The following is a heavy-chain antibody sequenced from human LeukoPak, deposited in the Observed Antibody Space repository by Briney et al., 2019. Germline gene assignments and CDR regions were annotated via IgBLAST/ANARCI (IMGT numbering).Heavy chain of an antibody. Sequence: PGGSLRLSCAASGFSFSTYWMSWVRQAPGKGLEWVAFIRYDGSNKYYADSVKGRFTISRDNSKDTLYLQMNSLRAEDTAVYYCAREVRPNDYWGQGTLVTVSS. J-gene: IGHJ4*02. CDR1: GFSFSTYW. D-gene: IGHD6-25*01. CDR3: AREVRPNDY. V-gene: IGHV3-30*02. CDR2: IRYDGSNK.